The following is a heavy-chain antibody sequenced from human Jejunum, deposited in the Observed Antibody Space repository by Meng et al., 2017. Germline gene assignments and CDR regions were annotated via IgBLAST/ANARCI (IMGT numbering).Heavy chain of an antibody. D-gene: IGHD4-11*01. Sequence: QGLLQKWGAGLLMPSGPRPLPSPVHGGSFSGYYCSWIRQPPGKGLEWIGEINHSGSTNYNPSLKSRVTISVDTSKSQFSLKLSSVTAADTAVYYCARSGKTTVNYLDWGQGTLVTVSS. CDR3: ARSGKTTVNYLD. J-gene: IGHJ4*02. CDR2: INHSGST. CDR1: GGSFSGYY. V-gene: IGHV4-34*01.